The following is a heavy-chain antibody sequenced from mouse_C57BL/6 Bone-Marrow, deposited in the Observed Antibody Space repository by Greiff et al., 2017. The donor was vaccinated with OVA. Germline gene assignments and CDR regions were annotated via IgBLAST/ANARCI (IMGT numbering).Heavy chain of an antibody. Sequence: QVQLQQSGPGLVQPSQSLSITCTVSGFSLTSYGVHWVRQSPGKGLEWLGVIWRGGSTDYNAAFMSRLSITKDNSKSQVFFKMNSLQADDTAIYYCAKILYDYDDAMDYRGQGTSVTVSS. J-gene: IGHJ4*01. V-gene: IGHV2-5*01. CDR1: GFSLTSYG. D-gene: IGHD2-4*01. CDR3: AKILYDYDDAMDY. CDR2: IWRGGST.